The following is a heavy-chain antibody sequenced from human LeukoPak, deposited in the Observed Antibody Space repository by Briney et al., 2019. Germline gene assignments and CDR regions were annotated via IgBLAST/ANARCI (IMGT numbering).Heavy chain of an antibody. CDR1: GGTFSSYA. CDR3: ARAPGGSYYLDY. Sequence: SVKVSCKASGGTFSSYAISWVRQAPGQGLEWMGGIIPIFGTANYAQKFQGRVTITADGSTSTAYMELSSLRSEDTAVYYCARAPGGSYYLDYWGQGTLVTVSS. V-gene: IGHV1-69*13. J-gene: IGHJ4*02. CDR2: IIPIFGTA. D-gene: IGHD1-26*01.